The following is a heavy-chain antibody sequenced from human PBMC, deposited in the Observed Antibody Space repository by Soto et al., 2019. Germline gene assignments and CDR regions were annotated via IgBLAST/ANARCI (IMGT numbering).Heavy chain of an antibody. V-gene: IGHV1-69*13. CDR1: GGTFSSYA. Sequence: ASVKVSCKASGGTFSSYAISWVRQAPGQGLEWMGGIIPIFGTANYAQKFQGRVTITADESTSTAYMELSSLRSEDTAVYYCARGVGPLGPIAAAGLLDYWGQGTLVTDSS. D-gene: IGHD6-13*01. CDR2: IIPIFGTA. CDR3: ARGVGPLGPIAAAGLLDY. J-gene: IGHJ4*02.